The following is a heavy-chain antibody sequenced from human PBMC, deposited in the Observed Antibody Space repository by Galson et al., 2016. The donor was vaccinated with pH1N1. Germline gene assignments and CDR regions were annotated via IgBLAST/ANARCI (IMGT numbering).Heavy chain of an antibody. V-gene: IGHV4-31*01. CDR3: AREDLVVGEGWDYGVDL. Sequence: TLSLTCTVFGVSGGSISSGGNYWSWIRPHPGEGLEWIGNIHNSGSTGYNPSLKSLATISVDSSKSQFSLNLRCVTAADTAVYYCAREDLVVGEGWDYGVDLWGQGTTVTVSS. D-gene: IGHD2-15*01. CDR2: IHNSGST. CDR1: GGSISSGGNY. J-gene: IGHJ6*02.